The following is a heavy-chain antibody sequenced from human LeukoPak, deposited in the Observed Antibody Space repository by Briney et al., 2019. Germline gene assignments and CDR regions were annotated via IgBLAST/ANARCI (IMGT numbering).Heavy chain of an antibody. Sequence: ASVKVSCKASGYTFTSYGISWVRQAPGQGLEWMGWISAYNGNTNYAQKLQGRVTMTTDTSTSTAYMELRSLRSDDTAVYYCARDWALRRVYCSSTSCYESDWFDPWGQGTLVAVSS. CDR3: ARDWALRRVYCSSTSCYESDWFDP. CDR1: GYTFTSYG. J-gene: IGHJ5*02. D-gene: IGHD2-2*01. CDR2: ISAYNGNT. V-gene: IGHV1-18*01.